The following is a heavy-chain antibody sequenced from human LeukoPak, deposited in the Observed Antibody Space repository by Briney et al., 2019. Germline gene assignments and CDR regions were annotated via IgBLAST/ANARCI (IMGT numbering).Heavy chain of an antibody. J-gene: IGHJ4*02. CDR1: GGSISSYY. Sequence: SETLSLTCTVSGGSISSYYWSWLRQPPGKGLEWIGYIYYSGSTNYNPSLKSRVTISVDTSKNQFSLKLSSVTAADTAVYYCARSKDILTGYCFDYWGQGTLVSVFS. CDR2: IYYSGST. CDR3: ARSKDILTGYCFDY. D-gene: IGHD3-9*01. V-gene: IGHV4-59*01.